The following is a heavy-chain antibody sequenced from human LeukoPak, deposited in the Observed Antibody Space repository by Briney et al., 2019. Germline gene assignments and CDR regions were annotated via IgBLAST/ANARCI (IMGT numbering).Heavy chain of an antibody. V-gene: IGHV3-48*04. CDR2: IDTTSSTI. D-gene: IGHD1-26*01. J-gene: IGHJ5*02. Sequence: GGSLRLSCAASEFTFRTYSMNWVRQAPGKGLEWVSYIDTTSSTIYYADSVKGRFTISRDNAKNSLYLQMNSLRAEDTAVYYCAREIVGATDNNWFDPWGQGTLVTVSS. CDR1: EFTFRTYS. CDR3: AREIVGATDNNWFDP.